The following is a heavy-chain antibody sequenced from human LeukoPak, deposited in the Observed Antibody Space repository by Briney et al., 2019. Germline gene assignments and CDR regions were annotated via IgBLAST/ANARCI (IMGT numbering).Heavy chain of an antibody. J-gene: IGHJ6*02. V-gene: IGHV4-59*12. CDR1: GGSISSYY. CDR3: ARDNRYFDPGVYYYYGMDV. Sequence: NPSETLSLTCTVSGGSISSYYWSWIRQPPGKGLEWIGYIYYSGSTNYNPSLKSRVTISVVTSKNQFSLKLSSVTAADTAVYYCARDNRYFDPGVYYYYGMDVWGQGTTVTVSS. CDR2: IYYSGST. D-gene: IGHD3-9*01.